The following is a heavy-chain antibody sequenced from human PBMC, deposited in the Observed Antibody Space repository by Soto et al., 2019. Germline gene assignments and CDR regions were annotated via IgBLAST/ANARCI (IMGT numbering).Heavy chain of an antibody. CDR2: ISSSSSTI. D-gene: IGHD4-17*01. J-gene: IGHJ2*01. Sequence: EVQLVESGGGLVQPGGSQRLSCAASGFTFSTYSMGWVRQPPGKGLEWVSHISSSSSTIYYADSVKGRFTISRDNAKNSLYLQMDCLRVEDTAVYYCARDRNGDYVGYFDLWGRGTLVTVSS. CDR1: GFTFSTYS. V-gene: IGHV3-48*01. CDR3: ARDRNGDYVGYFDL.